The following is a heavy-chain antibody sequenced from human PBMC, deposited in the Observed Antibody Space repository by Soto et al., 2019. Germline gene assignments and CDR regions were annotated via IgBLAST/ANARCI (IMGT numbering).Heavy chain of an antibody. CDR3: ARDLWWYLH. CDR1: GFTFSSHA. CDR2: ISAGSEGA. D-gene: IGHD2-15*01. J-gene: IGHJ4*02. Sequence: EVQLLESGGGLVQPGGALRLSCAASGFTFSSHARSWVRQAPGKGLEWISSISAGSEGAYYADSVKGRFTISRDNSNNTLYLQMNSLRAEDTAVYYCARDLWWYLHWGQGTLVTVSS. V-gene: IGHV3-23*01.